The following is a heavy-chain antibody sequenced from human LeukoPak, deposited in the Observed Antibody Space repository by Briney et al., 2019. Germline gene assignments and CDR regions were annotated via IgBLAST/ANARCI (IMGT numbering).Heavy chain of an antibody. V-gene: IGHV4-4*07. Sequence: SETLSLTCTVSGVSISSYYWSWIRQPAGKGLEWIGHISTRGISNYNPSLKSRVTMSVDPSKSQVSLRMSFLTAADTAVYYCARQARGYTNGNQGMKQDYWGQGTLVTVSS. D-gene: IGHD5-18*01. CDR2: ISTRGIS. J-gene: IGHJ4*02. CDR3: ARQARGYTNGNQGMKQDY. CDR1: GVSISSYY.